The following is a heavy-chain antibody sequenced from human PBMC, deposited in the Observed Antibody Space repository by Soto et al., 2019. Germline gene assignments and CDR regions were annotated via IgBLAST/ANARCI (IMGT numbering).Heavy chain of an antibody. J-gene: IGHJ6*02. CDR2: ISNTGGGT. CDR1: GLTFNNYA. V-gene: IGHV3-23*01. D-gene: IGHD3-3*01. Sequence: GGSLRLSCAASGLTFNNYAMNWVRQAPGMGLEWVATISNTGGGTYYADSVKGRFTISRDNSKNTLYLQMNSLRAEDTAVFYCARGHFGVTMDVWGQGTTVTVSS. CDR3: ARGHFGVTMDV.